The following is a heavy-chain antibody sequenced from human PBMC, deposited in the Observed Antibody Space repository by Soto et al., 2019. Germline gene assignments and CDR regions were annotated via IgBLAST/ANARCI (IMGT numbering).Heavy chain of an antibody. J-gene: IGHJ4*02. CDR1: GGSISSGGYS. CDR2: IYHSGST. V-gene: IGHV4-30-2*01. Sequence: PSETLSLTCAVSGGSISSGGYSWSWIRQPPGKGLEWIGYIYHSGSTYYNPSLKSRVTISVDRSKNQFSLKLSSVTAADTAVYYCARVSSHVDYWGQGTLVTVSS. CDR3: ARVSSHVDY.